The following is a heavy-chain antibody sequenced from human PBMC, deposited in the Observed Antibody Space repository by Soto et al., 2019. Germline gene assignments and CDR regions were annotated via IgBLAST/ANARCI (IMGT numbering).Heavy chain of an antibody. CDR3: ARAGCSSTSCSLDY. J-gene: IGHJ4*02. CDR2: IYSGGST. Sequence: GGSLRLSCAASGFTVSSNYMSWVRQAPGKGLEWVSVIYSGGSTYYADSVKGRFTISRDNSKNTLYLQMNSLRAEDTAVYYCARAGCSSTSCSLDYWGQGTLVTVSS. V-gene: IGHV3-66*01. D-gene: IGHD2-2*01. CDR1: GFTVSSNY.